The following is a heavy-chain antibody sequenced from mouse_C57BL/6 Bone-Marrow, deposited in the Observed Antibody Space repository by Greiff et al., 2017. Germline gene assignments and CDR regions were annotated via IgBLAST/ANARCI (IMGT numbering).Heavy chain of an antibody. CDR2: IYPRDGST. D-gene: IGHD1-1*01. J-gene: IGHJ3*01. CDR3: ARKFYYYGSSPWFAY. CDR1: GYTFTDHT. V-gene: IGHV1-78*01. Sequence: VQLQQSDAELVKPGASVKISCKVSGYTFTDHTIHWMKQRPEQGLEWIGYIYPRDGSTKYNEKFKGKATLTADKSSRTAYMQLNSLTSEDSAVYFCARKFYYYGSSPWFAYWGQGTLVTVSA.